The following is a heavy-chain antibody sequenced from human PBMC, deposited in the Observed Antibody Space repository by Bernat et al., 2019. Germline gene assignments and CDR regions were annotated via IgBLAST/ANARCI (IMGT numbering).Heavy chain of an antibody. J-gene: IGHJ4*02. CDR2: IWFDGSNY. CDR1: GFIFSSFG. D-gene: IGHD3-16*02. V-gene: IGHV3-33*01. Sequence: QVQLVESGGGVVQPGKSLRLSCAASGFIFSSFGMHWVRQAPGKGLEWVAVIWFDGSNYYYADSVKGRFTISRDNSKSTLFLQMNSLRAEDTAVYYCVRGEISTSYFDYWGQGTLVTVSS. CDR3: VRGEISTSYFDY.